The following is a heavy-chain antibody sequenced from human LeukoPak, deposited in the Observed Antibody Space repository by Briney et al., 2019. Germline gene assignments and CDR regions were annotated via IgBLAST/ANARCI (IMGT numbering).Heavy chain of an antibody. CDR2: ISSSGSTI. V-gene: IGHV3-48*03. CDR3: ARDPSSGVYYDSGGAAFDI. CDR1: GFTFSSYE. D-gene: IGHD3-22*01. Sequence: PGGSLRFSCAASGFTFSSYEMNWVRQAPGKGLEWVSYISSSGSTIYYADSVKGRFTISRDNAKNSLYLQMNSLRAEDTAVYYCARDPSSGVYYDSGGAAFDIWGQGTMVTVSS. J-gene: IGHJ3*02.